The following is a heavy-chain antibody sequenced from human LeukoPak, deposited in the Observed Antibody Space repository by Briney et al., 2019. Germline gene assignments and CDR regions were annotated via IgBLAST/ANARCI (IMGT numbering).Heavy chain of an antibody. CDR1: GFTFSTYN. Sequence: PGGSLRLSCAASGFTFSTYNMHWVRQAPGKGLEWVAVVSYDGRIEYYADSVRGRFTISRDSSKNTLYLQMNSLRAEDTAVYYCARRGESTNYGDYRFDSWGQGTLVTVSS. J-gene: IGHJ4*02. CDR2: VSYDGRIE. CDR3: ARRGESTNYGDYRFDS. V-gene: IGHV3-30*04. D-gene: IGHD4-17*01.